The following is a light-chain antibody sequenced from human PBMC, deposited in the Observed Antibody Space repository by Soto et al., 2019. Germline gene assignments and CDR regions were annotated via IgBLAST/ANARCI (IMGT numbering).Light chain of an antibody. Sequence: DIAMTQSPDSLAVSLGERATINCKSSQSVLYSSNNKNYLAWYQQKPRQPPKLLIYWASTRESGVPDRFSGSGSGTDFTLTISSLQAEDVAVYYCQQYLNTPYTFGQGTKLEIK. CDR3: QQYLNTPYT. J-gene: IGKJ2*01. CDR2: WAS. V-gene: IGKV4-1*01. CDR1: QSVLYSSNNKNY.